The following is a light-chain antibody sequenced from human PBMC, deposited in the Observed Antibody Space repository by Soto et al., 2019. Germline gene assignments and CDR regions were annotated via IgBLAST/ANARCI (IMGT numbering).Light chain of an antibody. J-gene: IGKJ4*01. V-gene: IGKV1-39*01. CDR1: QCISSY. CDR2: AAT. CDR3: QHSYTTPLT. Sequence: DIPMTQSPSSLSASVGDRVIITCRASQCISSYLNWYQQKSGKAPKLLIYAATSLQSGVPSRFSGRGSGADFTRTFSSLQPEDFATYYCQHSYTTPLTVGVGTKVEIK.